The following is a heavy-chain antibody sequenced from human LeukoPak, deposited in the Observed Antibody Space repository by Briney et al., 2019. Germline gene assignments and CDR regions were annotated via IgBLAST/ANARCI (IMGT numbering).Heavy chain of an antibody. CDR1: GFTFSSYG. D-gene: IGHD3-10*01. Sequence: GGSLRLSCAASGFTFSSYGMHWVRQAPGKGLEWVAFIRYDGSNKYYADSVKGRFTISRDNSKNTLYLQMNSLRAEDTAVYYCAKMSAIGESPYYFDYWGQGTLVTVSS. J-gene: IGHJ4*02. CDR2: IRYDGSNK. CDR3: AKMSAIGESPYYFDY. V-gene: IGHV3-30*02.